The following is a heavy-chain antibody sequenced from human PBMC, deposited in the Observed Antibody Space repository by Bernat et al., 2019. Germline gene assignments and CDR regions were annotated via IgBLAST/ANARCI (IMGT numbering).Heavy chain of an antibody. CDR2: INHSGST. Sequence: QVQLQQWGAGLLKPSETLSLTCAVYGGSFSGYYWSWIRQPPGKRLEWIGEINHSGSTNYNPSLKSRVTISVDTSKNQFSLKLSSVTAADTAVYYCARGVPPPYSSSLFAYWGQGTLVTVSS. V-gene: IGHV4-34*01. CDR3: ARGVPPPYSSSLFAY. D-gene: IGHD6-6*01. CDR1: GGSFSGYY. J-gene: IGHJ4*02.